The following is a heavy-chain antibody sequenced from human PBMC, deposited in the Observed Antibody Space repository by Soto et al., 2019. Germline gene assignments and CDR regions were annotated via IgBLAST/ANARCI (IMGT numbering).Heavy chain of an antibody. V-gene: IGHV3-9*01. CDR3: AKDIGYSSSWYFWYFDL. J-gene: IGHJ2*01. CDR2: ISWNSGSI. Sequence: DVQLVESGGGLVQPGRSLRLSCAASGFTFDDYAMHWVRQAPGKGLEWVSGISWNSGSIGYADSVKGRFTISRDNAKNSLYLQMNSLRAEDTALYYCAKDIGYSSSWYFWYFDLWGRGTLVTVSS. D-gene: IGHD6-13*01. CDR1: GFTFDDYA.